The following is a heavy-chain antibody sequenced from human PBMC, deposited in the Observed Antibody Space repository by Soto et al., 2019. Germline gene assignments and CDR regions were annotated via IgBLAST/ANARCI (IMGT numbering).Heavy chain of an antibody. Sequence: AXEALSLTCSVDGGSFSGYYWSWIRQPPGKGLEWIGEINHSGSTNYNPSLKSRVTISVDTSKNQFSLKLSSVTAADTAVYYCARRRGYYGSGKPNFFDIWGQGTMVTVSS. CDR3: ARRRGYYGSGKPNFFDI. J-gene: IGHJ3*02. V-gene: IGHV4-34*01. D-gene: IGHD3-10*01. CDR2: INHSGST. CDR1: GGSFSGYY.